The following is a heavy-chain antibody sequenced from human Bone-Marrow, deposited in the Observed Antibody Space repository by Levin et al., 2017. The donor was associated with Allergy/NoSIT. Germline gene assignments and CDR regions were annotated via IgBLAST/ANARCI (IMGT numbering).Heavy chain of an antibody. CDR2: INPVNGNT. V-gene: IGHV1-3*01. J-gene: IGHJ4*02. Sequence: VASVKVSCKASGYTFTNYIMHWVRQAPGQRLEWMGWINPVNGNTKYSHNLQGRVTITRDTSASTAYMDLSSLRSEDTAIYYCAREPVTGHFDYWGQGTLVTVSS. D-gene: IGHD2-2*01. CDR3: AREPVTGHFDY. CDR1: GYTFTNYI.